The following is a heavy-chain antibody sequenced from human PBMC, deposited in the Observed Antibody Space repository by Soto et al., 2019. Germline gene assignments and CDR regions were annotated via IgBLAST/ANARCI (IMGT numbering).Heavy chain of an antibody. CDR1: GFTFSSYG. J-gene: IGHJ5*02. D-gene: IGHD3-3*01. Sequence: QVQLVESGGGVVQPGRSLRLSCAAPGFTFSSYGMHWVRQAPGKGLEWVAVISYDGSNKYYADSVKGRFTISRDNSKNTLYLQMNSLRAEDTAVYYCAKGRGNYDFWSGYYKGGFDPWGQGTLVTVSS. CDR2: ISYDGSNK. V-gene: IGHV3-30*18. CDR3: AKGRGNYDFWSGYYKGGFDP.